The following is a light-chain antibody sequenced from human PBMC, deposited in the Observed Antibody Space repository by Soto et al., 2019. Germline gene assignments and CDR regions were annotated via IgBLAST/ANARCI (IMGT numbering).Light chain of an antibody. Sequence: EIVLTQSPGTLSLSPGERATLSCRASQTVSNNYLAWYQHKPGQAPRLLIYGASSRATDIPDRFSGSGSGTDFTLTISRLEPDDFAVYYCQHYGSSRTFGQGTKVDIK. V-gene: IGKV3-20*01. CDR3: QHYGSSRT. J-gene: IGKJ1*01. CDR1: QTVSNNY. CDR2: GAS.